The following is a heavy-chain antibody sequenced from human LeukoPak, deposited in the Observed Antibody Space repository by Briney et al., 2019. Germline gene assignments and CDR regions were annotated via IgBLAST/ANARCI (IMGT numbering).Heavy chain of an antibody. D-gene: IGHD2-2*01. CDR1: GYTFTGYY. Sequence: ASVKVSCKASGYTFTGYYMHWVRQAPGQGLEWLGWINPNSGGTNYAQKFQGRVTMTRDTSISTAYMELSRLRSDDTAVYYCARSQWVVVPSAIDYWGQGTLVTVSS. V-gene: IGHV1-2*02. CDR3: ARSQWVVVPSAIDY. CDR2: INPNSGGT. J-gene: IGHJ4*02.